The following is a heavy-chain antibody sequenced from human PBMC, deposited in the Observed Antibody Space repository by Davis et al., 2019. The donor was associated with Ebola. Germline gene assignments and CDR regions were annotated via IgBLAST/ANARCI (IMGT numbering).Heavy chain of an antibody. CDR2: IKSKSDGGTT. Sequence: PGGSLRLSCAASGIPFSNAWMNWVRPAPGKGLEWVGRIKSKSDGGTTDYAAPVEDRFTISRDDSTATLYLQMNSLKTEDTAMYYCTTWERFYDILIGYTSRRVNDCWGQGTLVTVSS. CDR1: GIPFSNAW. V-gene: IGHV3-15*01. CDR3: TTWERFYDILIGYTSRRVNDC. J-gene: IGHJ4*02. D-gene: IGHD3-9*01.